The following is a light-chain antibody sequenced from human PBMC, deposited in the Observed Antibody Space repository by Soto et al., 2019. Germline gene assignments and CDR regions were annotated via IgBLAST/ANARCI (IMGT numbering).Light chain of an antibody. J-gene: IGKJ2*01. CDR3: QQSFHTPYT. CDR1: QNIDTY. Sequence: DIQMTQSPSSLSASVGDRVTITCRASQNIDTYLNWYLQKPGQAPKLLIYSAYSLQSGVSPRFSGDGSGTDFTLTISSLQPEDFATYYCQQSFHTPYTFGQGTKLEI. V-gene: IGKV1-39*01. CDR2: SAY.